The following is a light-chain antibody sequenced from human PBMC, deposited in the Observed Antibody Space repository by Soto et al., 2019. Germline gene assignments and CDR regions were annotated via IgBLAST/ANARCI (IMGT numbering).Light chain of an antibody. CDR1: SSDVGGYNY. V-gene: IGLV2-14*01. Sequence: PASVSGSPGQSITISCTGTSSDVGGYNYVSWYQQHPGKAPKLMIYDVSNRPSGVSNRFSGSKSGNTASLTISGLQAEDEADYYCSSYTSSSTYVFGTGTKVTVL. J-gene: IGLJ1*01. CDR3: SSYTSSSTYV. CDR2: DVS.